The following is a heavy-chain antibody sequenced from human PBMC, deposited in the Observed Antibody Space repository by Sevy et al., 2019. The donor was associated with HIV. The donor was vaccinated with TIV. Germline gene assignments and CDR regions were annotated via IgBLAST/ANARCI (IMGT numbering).Heavy chain of an antibody. Sequence: SQTLSLTCAISGDSVSSNSAAWNWIRQSPSRGLEWLGRTYYRSKWCNDYAVSVKSRITINPDTSKNQFSLQLNSVTPEDTAVYYSARDSRRELGIWQQLVNIDYWGQGTLVTVSS. V-gene: IGHV6-1*01. J-gene: IGHJ4*02. CDR3: ARDSRRELGIWQQLVNIDY. D-gene: IGHD6-13*01. CDR1: GDSVSSNSAA. CDR2: TYYRSKWCN.